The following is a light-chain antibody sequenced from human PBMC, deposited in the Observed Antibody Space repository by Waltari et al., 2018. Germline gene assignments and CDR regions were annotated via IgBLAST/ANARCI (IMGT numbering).Light chain of an antibody. V-gene: IGLV2-8*01. CDR2: EVS. CDR3: SSYAGSNIWV. Sequence: QSALTQPPSASGSPGQSVTISCTGTSSDVGGYNHVSWYQQNPGKAPKLMIYEVSKRPSGVPDRFSGSKSGNTASLTVSGLQAEDEADYYCSSYAGSNIWVFGGGTKLTVL. J-gene: IGLJ3*02. CDR1: SSDVGGYNH.